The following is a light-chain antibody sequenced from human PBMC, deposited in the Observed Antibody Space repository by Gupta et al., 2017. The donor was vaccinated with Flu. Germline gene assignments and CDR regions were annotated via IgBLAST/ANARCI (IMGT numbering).Light chain of an antibody. J-gene: IGKJ2*01. Sequence: DIQMTQSPSSLSASVGDRVTITCRASQSISSYLNWYQKKPGKAPKLLIYAASRVQRGVPSRLSGSGYGTDFNLPISRMPPGGFGNSYWQQREITYLPFGQGT. CDR2: AAS. CDR1: QSISSY. CDR3: QQREITYLP. V-gene: IGKV1-39*01.